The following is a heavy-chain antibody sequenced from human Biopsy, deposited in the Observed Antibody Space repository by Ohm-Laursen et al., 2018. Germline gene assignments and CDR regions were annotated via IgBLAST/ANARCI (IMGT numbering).Heavy chain of an antibody. Sequence: ASVKVSCKVSGYTLTELSIHWVRQTAGKGLEWMGGFDREERKTVYAEKFQGRDTLTEDTSTDTVYMEVTSLRSDDTAVYYCATGPYYDTRFYYNVRPFDFWGQGTLVTVSS. V-gene: IGHV1-24*01. CDR1: GYTLTELS. CDR3: ATGPYYDTRFYYNVRPFDF. D-gene: IGHD3-10*01. J-gene: IGHJ4*02. CDR2: FDREERKT.